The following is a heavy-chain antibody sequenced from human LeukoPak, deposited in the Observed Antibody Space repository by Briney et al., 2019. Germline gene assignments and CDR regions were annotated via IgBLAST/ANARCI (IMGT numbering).Heavy chain of an antibody. J-gene: IGHJ4*02. CDR2: INPSGGST. V-gene: IGHV1-46*01. D-gene: IGHD6-19*01. CDR3: AARGPYSSLGDY. CDR1: GYTFTSYY. Sequence: ASVKVSCKASGYTFTSYYMHWVRQAPGQGLEWMGIINPSGGSTNYAQKFQERVTITRDMSTSTAYMELSSLRSEDAAVYYCAARGPYSSLGDYWGQGNLVTVSS.